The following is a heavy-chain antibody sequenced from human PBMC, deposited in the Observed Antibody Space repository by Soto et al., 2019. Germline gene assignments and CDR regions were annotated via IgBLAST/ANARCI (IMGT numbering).Heavy chain of an antibody. D-gene: IGHD1-1*01. CDR1: GYNFPTYW. CDR3: ATPTTGTAY. V-gene: IGHV5-51*01. CDR2: IYPGDSDI. J-gene: IGHJ4*02. Sequence: PGESLKISCKGSGYNFPTYWIGWVRQMPGQGLEWMGIIYPGDSDIRYSPSFQGQVTISADKSISTAYLQWSSLKASDTAMYYCATPTTGTAYWGQGTLVTVSS.